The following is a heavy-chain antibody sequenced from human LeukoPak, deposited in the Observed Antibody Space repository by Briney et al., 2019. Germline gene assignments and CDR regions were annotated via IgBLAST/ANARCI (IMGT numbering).Heavy chain of an antibody. CDR1: GYTFTSYY. V-gene: IGHV1-69*04. CDR3: TREGVYSPDPTSYHRLPFGF. Sequence: ASVKVSCKASGYTFTSYYIHWVRQAPGQGLEWMGRIIPTLDVANFAQKFKGRVTITADKSTNTAHLELSSLRSEDTAVYYCTREGVYSPDPTSYHRLPFGFWGEGTVVIVSS. D-gene: IGHD3-16*02. CDR2: IIPTLDVA. J-gene: IGHJ3*01.